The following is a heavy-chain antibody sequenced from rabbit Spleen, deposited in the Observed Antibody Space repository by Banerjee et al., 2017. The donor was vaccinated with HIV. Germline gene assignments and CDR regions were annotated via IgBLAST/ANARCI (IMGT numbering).Heavy chain of an antibody. V-gene: IGHV1S40*01. CDR1: GFSFSSSDY. J-gene: IGHJ6*01. D-gene: IGHD8-1*01. CDR2: IATITGKT. Sequence: QSLEESGGGLVQPEGSLALTCKASGFSFSSSDYICWVRQAPGKGLEWISCIATITGKTFYATWAKGRFTISRASSTTVFLQVTRQTVADTATYFCARDTGSSFSSYGMDLWGPGTLVTV. CDR3: ARDTGSSFSSYGMDL.